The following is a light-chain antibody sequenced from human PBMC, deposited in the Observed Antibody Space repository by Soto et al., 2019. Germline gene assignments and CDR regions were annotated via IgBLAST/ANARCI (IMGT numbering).Light chain of an antibody. CDR1: QRVSSRY. J-gene: IGKJ1*01. CDR3: QQYYRSPRT. Sequence: EIVLTQSPGTLSLSPGERATISCRASQRVSSRYFAWFQQRPGQVPRLLIFGSSSRAPGIPDRFSGSGSGTDFTLTISRLAPEDFGVYYWQQYYRSPRTFGQGTKVEIK. CDR2: GSS. V-gene: IGKV3-20*01.